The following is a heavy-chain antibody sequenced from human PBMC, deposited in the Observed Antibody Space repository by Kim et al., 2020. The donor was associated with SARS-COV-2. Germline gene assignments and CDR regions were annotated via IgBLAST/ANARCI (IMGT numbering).Heavy chain of an antibody. D-gene: IGHD3-3*01. V-gene: IGHV3-21*01. J-gene: IGHJ6*02. CDR2: ISSSSSYI. CDR3: AREIQSIFGVVRYYYYYGMGV. CDR1: GFTFSSYS. Sequence: GGSLRLSCAASGFTFSSYSMNWVRQAPGKGLEWVSSISSSSSYIYYADSVKGRFTISRDNAKNSLYLQMNSLRAEDTAVYYCAREIQSIFGVVRYYYYYGMGVWGQGTTVTVSS.